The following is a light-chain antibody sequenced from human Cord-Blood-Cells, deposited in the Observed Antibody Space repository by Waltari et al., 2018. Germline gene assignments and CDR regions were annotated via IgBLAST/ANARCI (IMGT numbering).Light chain of an antibody. CDR1: QSVSSSY. V-gene: IGKV3-20*01. CDR3: QQYGSSFT. J-gene: IGKJ3*01. Sequence: EIVLTQSPGTLSLSPGERATLSGRASQSVSSSYLAWYQQKPGQAPRLLIYGESSRATGIPDRFSGSGSGTDFTLTISRLEPEDFAVYYCQQYGSSFTFGPGTKVDIK. CDR2: GES.